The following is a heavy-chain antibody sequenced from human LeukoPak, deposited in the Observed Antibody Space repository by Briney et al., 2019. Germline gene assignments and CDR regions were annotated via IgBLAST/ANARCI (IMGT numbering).Heavy chain of an antibody. CDR1: GYTFTSYY. V-gene: IGHV1-46*01. J-gene: IGHJ4*02. CDR3: ARDDEWFGESYYFDY. Sequence: EASVKVSCKASGYTFTSYYMHWVRQAPGQGLEWMGIINPSGGSTSYAQKFQGRVTMTRDTSTSTVYMELSSLRSEDTAVYYCARDDEWFGESYYFDYWGQGTLVTVSS. D-gene: IGHD3-10*01. CDR2: INPSGGST.